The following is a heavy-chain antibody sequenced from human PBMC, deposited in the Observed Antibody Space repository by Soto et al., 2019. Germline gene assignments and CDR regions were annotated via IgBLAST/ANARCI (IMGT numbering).Heavy chain of an antibody. CDR3: ATHPPYGPLDH. V-gene: IGHV4-39*01. CDR2: IYYSEKT. D-gene: IGHD4-17*01. J-gene: IGHJ4*02. CDR1: GGSISSSSNH. Sequence: SETLCLTCTVSGGSISSSSNHRGYIHQPPGKGLEWIGNIYYSEKTYYNPSLKSRVTISVDTSKNQFSLRLTSVTASYSAAYYCATHPPYGPLDHWGQATLVTVS.